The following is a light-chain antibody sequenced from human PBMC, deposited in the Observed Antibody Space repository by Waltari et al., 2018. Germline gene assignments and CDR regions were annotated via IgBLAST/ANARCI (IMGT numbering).Light chain of an antibody. J-gene: IGLJ3*02. V-gene: IGLV2-8*01. Sequence: QSALTQPPAASGSPGQSVTISCTGTGSDVGKYDYVSWNQQHPGKAPQPMIYELSKRPSGVPDRCSGSKSGNTASLTVAGLQAEDEADYYCSSYAGSHYWVFGGGTKLTGL. CDR1: GSDVGKYDY. CDR3: SSYAGSHYWV. CDR2: ELS.